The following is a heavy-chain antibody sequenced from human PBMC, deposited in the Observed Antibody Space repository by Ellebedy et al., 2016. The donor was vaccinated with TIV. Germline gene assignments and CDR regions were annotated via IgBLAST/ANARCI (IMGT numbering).Heavy chain of an antibody. D-gene: IGHD4-23*01. CDR1: GFTFSSYW. V-gene: IGHV3-7*01. CDR2: IKHDGSEK. CDR3: ARDRARDTVVNYYFYGMDV. J-gene: IGHJ6*02. Sequence: GESLKISCAVSGFTFSSYWMSWVRQAPGKELEWVANIKHDGSEKYYVDSVKGRFTISRDDAKNSLYLQMNSLRAGDTAVYYCARDRARDTVVNYYFYGMDVWGQGTTVTVSS.